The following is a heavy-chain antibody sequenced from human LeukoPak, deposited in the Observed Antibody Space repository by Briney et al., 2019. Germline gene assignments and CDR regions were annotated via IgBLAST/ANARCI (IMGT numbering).Heavy chain of an antibody. V-gene: IGHV3-23*01. D-gene: IGHD2-2*01. CDR1: GFTFSNSA. CDR3: AKLTSY. J-gene: IGHJ4*02. Sequence: GGSLRLSCAASGFTFSNSAMSWVRHAPGKGLEWVSVITGSGGSTYYADSVKGRFTISRDTSKNTVYLQMNSLRAEDTAVYYCAKLTSYWGQGTLVTVSS. CDR2: ITGSGGST.